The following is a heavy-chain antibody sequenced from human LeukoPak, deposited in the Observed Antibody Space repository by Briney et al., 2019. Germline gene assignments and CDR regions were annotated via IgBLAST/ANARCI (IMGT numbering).Heavy chain of an antibody. Sequence: PSETLSLTCTVSGYYITSGYYWAWIRQPPGKGLEWIESIYHTGSTYYNPSLKSRVTISVDTSKNQFSLKLTSVTAADTAVYYCAKSNGYGLVDIWGQGTMVTVSS. J-gene: IGHJ3*02. CDR3: AKSNGYGLVDI. CDR1: GYYITSGYY. V-gene: IGHV4-38-2*02. D-gene: IGHD3-10*01. CDR2: IYHTGST.